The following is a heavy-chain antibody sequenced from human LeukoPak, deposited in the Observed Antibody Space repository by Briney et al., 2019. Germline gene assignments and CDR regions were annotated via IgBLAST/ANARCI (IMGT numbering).Heavy chain of an antibody. V-gene: IGHV1-69*05. CDR1: GGTFSSYA. D-gene: IGHD2-2*01. CDR3: ARAGGYCSSTSCYPYYYYYYYMDV. J-gene: IGHJ6*03. Sequence: SVKVSCKASGGTFSSYAISWVRQAPGQGLEWMGGIIPIFGTANYAQKFQGRVTITTDESTSTAYMGLSSLRSEDTAVYYCARAGGYCSSTSCYPYYYYYYYMDVWGKGTTVTVSS. CDR2: IIPIFGTA.